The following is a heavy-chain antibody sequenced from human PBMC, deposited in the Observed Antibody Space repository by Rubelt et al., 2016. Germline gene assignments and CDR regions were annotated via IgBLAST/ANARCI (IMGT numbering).Heavy chain of an antibody. V-gene: IGHV1-18*01. Sequence: CKASGGTFSSYAISWVRQAPGQGLEWMGWISAYNGNTNYAQKLQGRVTMTTDTSTSTAYMELRSLRSDDTAVYYCARGVWEIRDAFYYYYYGMDVWGQGTTVTVSS. CDR3: ARGVWEIRDAFYYYYYGMDV. D-gene: IGHD1-26*01. J-gene: IGHJ6*02. CDR2: ISAYNGNT. CDR1: GGTFSSYA.